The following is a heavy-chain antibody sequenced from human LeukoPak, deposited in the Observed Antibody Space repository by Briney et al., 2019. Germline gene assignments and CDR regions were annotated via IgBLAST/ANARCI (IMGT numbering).Heavy chain of an antibody. D-gene: IGHD6-13*01. CDR1: GYTLTELS. CDR2: FDPEDGET. Sequence: ASVKVSCKVSGYTLTELSMHWVRQAPGKGLEWMGGFDPEDGETIYAQKFQGRVTMTEDTSTDTAYMELSSLRSEDTAVYYCATDPGGAAAGTGAFDIRGQGTMVTVSS. V-gene: IGHV1-24*01. J-gene: IGHJ3*02. CDR3: ATDPGGAAAGTGAFDI.